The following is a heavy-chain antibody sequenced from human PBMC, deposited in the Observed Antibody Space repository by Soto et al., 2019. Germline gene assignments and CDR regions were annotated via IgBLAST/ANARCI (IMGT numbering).Heavy chain of an antibody. CDR3: AKLGTMGVFDN. V-gene: IGHV3-23*01. D-gene: IGHD1-26*01. CDR1: GFTFSSYA. Sequence: EVQLSESGGGLVQPGGSLRLSCAASGFTFSSYAMSWVRQAPGKGLEWLAGITFRGDYTYYADSVKGRFTLSRDNSRNRLDLQMNSLKVEDTALYFCAKLGTMGVFDNWGQGTLLTVSS. J-gene: IGHJ4*02. CDR2: ITFRGDYT.